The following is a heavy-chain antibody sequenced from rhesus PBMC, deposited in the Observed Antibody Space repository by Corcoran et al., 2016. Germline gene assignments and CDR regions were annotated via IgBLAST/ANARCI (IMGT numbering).Heavy chain of an antibody. CDR1: GGSISHNNF. D-gene: IGHD6-13*01. Sequence: QVQLQESGPGLGKPSETLSLTCTVPGGSISHNNFLNCIRQPPGKGLVWMGRIYGSSGSTSYNPSLKSRVTISKDTSKNQFSLKLNSVTAADTAVYYCARESIATGWYFDYWGQGVLVTVSS. J-gene: IGHJ4*01. CDR2: IYGSSGST. V-gene: IGHV4-147*01. CDR3: ARESIATGWYFDY.